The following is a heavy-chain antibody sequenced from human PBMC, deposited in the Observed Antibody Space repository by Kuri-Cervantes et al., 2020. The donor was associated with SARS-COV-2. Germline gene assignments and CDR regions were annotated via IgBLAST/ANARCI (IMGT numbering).Heavy chain of an antibody. D-gene: IGHD2-15*01. J-gene: IGHJ4*02. Sequence: ASVKVSCKASGFTFSSYAIHWVRQAPGQRLEWMGWVNAGSGKTMYTQKFQGRITITRNTPASTAHMELSSLRSEDTAVYYCARVLGAAPFDYWGQGTLVTVSS. CDR3: ARVLGAAPFDY. V-gene: IGHV1-3*01. CDR2: VNAGSGKT. CDR1: GFTFSSYA.